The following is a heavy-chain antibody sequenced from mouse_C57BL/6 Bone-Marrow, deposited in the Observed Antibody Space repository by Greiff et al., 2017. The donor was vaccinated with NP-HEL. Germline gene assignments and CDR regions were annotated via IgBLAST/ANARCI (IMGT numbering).Heavy chain of an antibody. Sequence: VQLHQSGAELVRPGASVKLSCTASGFNIKDDYMHWVKQRPEQGLEWIGWIDPENGDTEYASKFQGKATITADTSSNTAYLQLSSLTSEDTAVYYSTTEGPFDYWGQGTTLTVSS. CDR3: TTEGPFDY. CDR1: GFNIKDDY. J-gene: IGHJ2*01. V-gene: IGHV14-4*01. CDR2: IDPENGDT.